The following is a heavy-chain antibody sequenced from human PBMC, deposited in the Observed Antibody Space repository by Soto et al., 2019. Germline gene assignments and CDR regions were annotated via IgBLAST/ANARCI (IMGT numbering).Heavy chain of an antibody. CDR3: ARKDYGDYRCFDP. D-gene: IGHD4-17*01. V-gene: IGHV4-4*02. CDR2: IYHSGGT. J-gene: IGHJ5*02. CDR1: GDSISSSNW. Sequence: QVQLQESGPGLVKPSGTLSPTCAVSGDSISSSNWWSWVRQPPGKGLEWIGEIYHSGGTNYNPSLKRRVTISVDTSKNQFSLKLSSVTAADTAVYYCARKDYGDYRCFDPWGQGTLVTVSS.